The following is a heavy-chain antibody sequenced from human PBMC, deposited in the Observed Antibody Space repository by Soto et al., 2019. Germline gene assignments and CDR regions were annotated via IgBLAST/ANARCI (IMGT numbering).Heavy chain of an antibody. CDR2: INPSGCST. D-gene: IGHD3-22*01. CDR3: AGIITMIGGGWFDP. Sequence: QVQLVQSGAEVKKPGASVKVSCKASGYTFTSYYMHWVRQAPGQGLEWMGIINPSGCSTSYAKKFQGRVTKTRDTSTSTVHRELSSLRSEDTAVYYCAGIITMIGGGWFDPWGQGTLVTVSS. V-gene: IGHV1-46*01. CDR1: GYTFTSYY. J-gene: IGHJ5*02.